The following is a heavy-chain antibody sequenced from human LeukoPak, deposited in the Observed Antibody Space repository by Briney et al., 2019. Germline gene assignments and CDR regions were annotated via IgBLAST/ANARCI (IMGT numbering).Heavy chain of an antibody. CDR2: IKQDGSEK. Sequence: GGSLRLSCTVSGFIFSDSWMAWIRQAPGKGLEWVANIKQDGSEKNYVDSVKGRFTISRDNAKNSLYLQMNSLRAEDTAVYYCAREQGGYSSFDHWGQGTLVTVSS. CDR1: GFIFSDSW. D-gene: IGHD5-18*01. V-gene: IGHV3-7*01. CDR3: AREQGGYSSFDH. J-gene: IGHJ4*02.